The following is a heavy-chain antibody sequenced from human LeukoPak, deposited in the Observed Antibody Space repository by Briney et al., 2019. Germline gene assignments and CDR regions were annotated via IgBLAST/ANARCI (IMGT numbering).Heavy chain of an antibody. CDR1: GGSISSSNW. J-gene: IGHJ6*02. Sequence: PSGTLSLTCAVSGGSISSSNWWSWVRQPPGKGLEWIGEINHSGSTNYNPSLKSRVTISVDTSKNQFSLKLSSVTAADTAVYYCARTDDYGDDAPPYYYGMDVWGQGTTVTVSS. CDR3: ARTDDYGDDAPPYYYGMDV. CDR2: INHSGST. V-gene: IGHV4-4*02. D-gene: IGHD4-17*01.